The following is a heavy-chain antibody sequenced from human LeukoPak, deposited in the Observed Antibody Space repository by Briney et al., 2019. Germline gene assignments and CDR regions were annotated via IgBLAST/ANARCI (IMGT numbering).Heavy chain of an antibody. V-gene: IGHV1-46*01. J-gene: IGHJ1*01. Sequence: GASVKVSCKASGYTFTSYYMHWVRQAPGQGLEWMGIINPSGGSTSYAQKFQGRVTMTRDTSTSTAYMELRSLRSDDTAVYYCARRGYGDYRYFQHWGQGTLVTVSS. D-gene: IGHD4-17*01. CDR2: INPSGGST. CDR1: GYTFTSYY. CDR3: ARRGYGDYRYFQH.